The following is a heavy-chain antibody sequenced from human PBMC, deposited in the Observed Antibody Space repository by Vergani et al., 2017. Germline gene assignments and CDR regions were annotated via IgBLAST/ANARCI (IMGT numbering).Heavy chain of an antibody. J-gene: IGHJ6*02. D-gene: IGHD3-22*01. CDR1: GGTFSSYV. Sequence: QVQLVQSGAEVKKPGSSVKVSCKASGGTFSSYVISWVRQAPGQGLEWMGGIIPIFGTENYAQKFQGRVTITADESTSTAYLEQSSLRSKDTAVYYCARGSLYYDDTSGYPGGMDVWGQGTTVTVSS. V-gene: IGHV1-69*12. CDR3: ARGSLYYDDTSGYPGGMDV. CDR2: IIPIFGTE.